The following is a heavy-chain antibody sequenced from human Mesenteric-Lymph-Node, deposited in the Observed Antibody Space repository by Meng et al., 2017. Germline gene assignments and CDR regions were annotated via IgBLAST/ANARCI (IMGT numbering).Heavy chain of an antibody. V-gene: IGHV3-74*01. CDR3: AVLRYFDWLLYEEIDY. CDR2: INSDGSST. D-gene: IGHD3-9*01. Sequence: SCAASGFTFSSYWMHWVRQAPGKGLVWVSRINSDGSSTSYADSVKGRFTISRDNAKNTLYLQMNSLRAEDTAVYYCAVLRYFDWLLYEEIDYWGQGTLVTVSS. J-gene: IGHJ4*02. CDR1: GFTFSSYW.